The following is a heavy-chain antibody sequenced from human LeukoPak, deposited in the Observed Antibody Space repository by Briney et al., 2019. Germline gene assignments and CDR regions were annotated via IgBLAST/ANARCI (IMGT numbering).Heavy chain of an antibody. V-gene: IGHV1-18*01. Sequence: ASVKVSCKASGYTFTNYGINWLRQAPGQGLEWLGWISTYNDDTKYAQKFQGRDTMTTDTSTTTVFMELRGLRSDDTGVYYCARDPFPFIVQVTGITYFDSWGPGTLVTVSS. D-gene: IGHD2-21*02. CDR3: ARDPFPFIVQVTGITYFDS. J-gene: IGHJ4*02. CDR1: GYTFTNYG. CDR2: ISTYNDDT.